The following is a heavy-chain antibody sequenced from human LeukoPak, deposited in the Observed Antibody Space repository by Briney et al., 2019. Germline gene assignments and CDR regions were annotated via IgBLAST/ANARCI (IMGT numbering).Heavy chain of an antibody. CDR1: GGSISSYY. V-gene: IGHV4-4*07. J-gene: IGHJ6*03. CDR2: IYSSGST. Sequence: SETLSLTCTVSGGSISSYYGSWIRQPAGKGLEWIGRIYSSGSTNYNPSLKSRVTLSVDTSKNQFSLKLSSVTAADTAVYYCAGASVYYYDSTMDVWGKGTTVTISS. CDR3: AGASVYYYDSTMDV. D-gene: IGHD3-22*01.